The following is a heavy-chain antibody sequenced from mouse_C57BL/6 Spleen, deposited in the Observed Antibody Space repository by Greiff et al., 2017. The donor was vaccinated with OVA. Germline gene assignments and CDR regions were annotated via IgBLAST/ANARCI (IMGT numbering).Heavy chain of an antibody. CDR2: INPYNGGT. D-gene: IGHD1-1*01. CDR3: ARRDITTVAMDY. CDR1: GYTFTDYY. Sequence: VQLKQSGPVLVKPGASVKMSCKASGYTFTDYYMNWVKQSHGKSLEWIGVINPYNGGTSYNQKFKGKATLTVDKSSSTAYMELNSLTSEDSAVYYCARRDITTVAMDYWGQGTSVTVSS. V-gene: IGHV1-19*01. J-gene: IGHJ4*01.